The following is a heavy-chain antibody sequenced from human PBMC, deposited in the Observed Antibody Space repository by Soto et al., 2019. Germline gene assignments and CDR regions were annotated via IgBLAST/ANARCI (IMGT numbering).Heavy chain of an antibody. CDR3: ARGGYCSSTSCYGGAFDI. CDR1: GGSISSGGYY. J-gene: IGHJ3*02. CDR2: IYYSGST. Sequence: TSETLSLTCIVSGGSISSGGYYWSWIRQHPGKGLEWIGYIYYSGSTYYNPSLKSRVTISVDTSKNQFSLKLSSVTAADTAVYYCARGGYCSSTSCYGGAFDIWGQGTMVTVSS. V-gene: IGHV4-31*03. D-gene: IGHD2-2*01.